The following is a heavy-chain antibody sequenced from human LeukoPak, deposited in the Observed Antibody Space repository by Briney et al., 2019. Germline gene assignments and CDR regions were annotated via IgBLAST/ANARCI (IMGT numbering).Heavy chain of an antibody. V-gene: IGHV3-74*01. CDR2: IYGDGSVA. D-gene: IGHD3-22*01. J-gene: IGHJ4*02. CDR1: GFTFSGYS. CDR3: GRGHYGPDY. Sequence: PGGSLTLSCAASGFTFSGYSMHWARQGSGKGLVWVSGIYGDGSVAAYADSVKGRFTISRDNAKNTVYLEMNSLRAEDTAVYYCGRGHYGPDYWGQGTLVTVSS.